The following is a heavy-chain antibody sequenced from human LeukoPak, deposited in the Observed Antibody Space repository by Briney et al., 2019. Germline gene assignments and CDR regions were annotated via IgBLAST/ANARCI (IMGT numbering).Heavy chain of an antibody. CDR3: ARGGTWVDN. D-gene: IGHD7-27*01. V-gene: IGHV3-30*03. CDR2: ISYDGRNK. CDR1: GFSFSSYG. J-gene: IGHJ4*02. Sequence: PGRSLRLSCAVSGFSFSSYGMHWVRQAPGKGLEWVAVISYDGRNKNYADSVKGRFTISRDNSKDTLYLQMNSLRAEDTAVYYCARGGTWVDNWGQGTRVTVSS.